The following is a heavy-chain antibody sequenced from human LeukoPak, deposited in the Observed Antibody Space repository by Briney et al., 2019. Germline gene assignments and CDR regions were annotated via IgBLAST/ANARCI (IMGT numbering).Heavy chain of an antibody. CDR2: IYYSGST. CDR3: ASIYYDRDY. CDR1: GGSISSSSYY. Sequence: SETLSLACTVSGGSISSSSYYWGWIRQPPGKGLEWIGSIYYSGSTYYNPSLKSRVTISVDTSKNQFSLKLSSVTAADTAVYYCASIYYDRDYWGQGTLVTVSS. J-gene: IGHJ4*02. D-gene: IGHD3-22*01. V-gene: IGHV4-39*01.